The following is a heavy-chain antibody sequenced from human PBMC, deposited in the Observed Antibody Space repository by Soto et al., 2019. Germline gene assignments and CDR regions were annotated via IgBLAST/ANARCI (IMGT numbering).Heavy chain of an antibody. J-gene: IGHJ4*02. V-gene: IGHV1-69*02. CDR1: GGTFSSYT. Sequence: ASVKVSCKASGGTFSSYTISWVRQAPGQGLEWMGRIIPILGIANYAQKFQGRVTITADKSTSTAYMELSSLRSEDTAVYYCAKVRGSSGCYFDYWGQGTLVTVSS. D-gene: IGHD6-19*01. CDR2: IIPILGIA. CDR3: AKVRGSSGCYFDY.